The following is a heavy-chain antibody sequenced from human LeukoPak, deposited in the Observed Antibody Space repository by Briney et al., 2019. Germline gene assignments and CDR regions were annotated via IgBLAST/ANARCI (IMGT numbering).Heavy chain of an antibody. CDR3: ARGGGLDV. CDR2: INHNGNVN. J-gene: IGHJ6*02. V-gene: IGHV3-7*03. CDR1: GFIFSTYS. Sequence: PGGSLRLFCAGSGFIFSTYSMNWVRQAPGKGLEWVASINHNGNVNYYVDSVKGRFTISRDNAKNSLYLQMSNLRAEDTAVYFCARGGGLDVWGQGATVTVSS. D-gene: IGHD3-16*01.